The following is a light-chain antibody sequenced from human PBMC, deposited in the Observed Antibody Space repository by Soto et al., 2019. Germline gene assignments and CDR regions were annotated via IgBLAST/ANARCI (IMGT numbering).Light chain of an antibody. CDR3: SSFTSSSTWV. V-gene: IGLV2-14*01. CDR1: SSDVGGYNY. CDR2: EVS. J-gene: IGLJ3*02. Sequence: QSALTQPASVSGSPGQSITISCTGTSSDVGGYNYVSWYQQYPGKVPKLMIYEVSNRPSGISIRFSGSKSANAASLTISGLQAEDEADYYCSSFTSSSTWVFGGGTKLTVL.